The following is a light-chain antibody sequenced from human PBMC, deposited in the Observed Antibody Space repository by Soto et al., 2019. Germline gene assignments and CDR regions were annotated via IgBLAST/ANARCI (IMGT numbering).Light chain of an antibody. CDR2: GAS. CDR1: ETVATN. J-gene: IGKJ1*01. Sequence: VMTQSPATLYVSPRERVRFYWRASETVATNLAWYQQKPGQAPRLLISGASTRAAGISDRFRGSGSGTEFTLTISSLRSEDSAIYYCQQYFEWPPMTFGQGTKVDIK. V-gene: IGKV3-15*01. CDR3: QQYFEWPPMT.